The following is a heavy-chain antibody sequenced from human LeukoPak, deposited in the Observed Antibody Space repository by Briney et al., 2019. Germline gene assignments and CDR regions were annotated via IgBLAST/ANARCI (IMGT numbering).Heavy chain of an antibody. D-gene: IGHD5-18*01. V-gene: IGHV1-2*02. Sequence: ASVKVSCKASGYTFTGYYMHWVRQAPGQGLEWMGWISPNSGGTNYAQKFQGRVTMTRDTSISTAYMELGRLRSDDTAVYYCARAGDTAMVTNYWGQGTLVTVSS. CDR1: GYTFTGYY. CDR3: ARAGDTAMVTNY. J-gene: IGHJ4*02. CDR2: ISPNSGGT.